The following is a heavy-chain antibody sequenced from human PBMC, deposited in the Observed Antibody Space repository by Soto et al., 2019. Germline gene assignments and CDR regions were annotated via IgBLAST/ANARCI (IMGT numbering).Heavy chain of an antibody. CDR3: ARVGGSGSYYDYFDY. Sequence: ASVKVSCKASGYTFTAYYMHWVRQAPGQGLEWMGCINAKSGVTKYAQKFQGRVTMTRDTSISTAYMELSGLISDDTAVYYCARVGGSGSYYDYFDYWGQGTLVTVSS. D-gene: IGHD3-10*01. CDR2: INAKSGVT. CDR1: GYTFTAYY. V-gene: IGHV1-2*02. J-gene: IGHJ4*02.